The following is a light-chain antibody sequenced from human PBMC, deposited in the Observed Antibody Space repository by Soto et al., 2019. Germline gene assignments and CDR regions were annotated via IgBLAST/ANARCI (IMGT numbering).Light chain of an antibody. CDR3: QHYGGRWT. CDR1: QSVSISS. V-gene: IGKV3-20*01. Sequence: EIVLTQFPGTLSLSPGERATLSCRASQSVSISSIAWYQQKPGQAPRLLFYGASRRAAGIPDTFSGSGSGTDFTLTISRLEPEDFAVYYCQHYGGRWTFGQGTKVEIK. CDR2: GAS. J-gene: IGKJ1*01.